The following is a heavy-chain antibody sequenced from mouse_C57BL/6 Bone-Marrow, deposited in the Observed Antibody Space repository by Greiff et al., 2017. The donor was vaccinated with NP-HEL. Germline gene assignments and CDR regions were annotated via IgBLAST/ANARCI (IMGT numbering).Heavy chain of an antibody. V-gene: IGHV5-6*02. CDR1: GFTFSSYG. CDR2: ISSGGSYT. J-gene: IGHJ4*01. Sequence: DVKLVESGGDLVKPGGSLKLSCAASGFTFSSYGMSWVRQTPDKRLEWVATISSGGSYTYYPDSVKGRFTISRDNAKNTLYLQMSSLKSEDTAMYYCARLGYYDYDGGGYAMDYWGQGTSVTVSS. CDR3: ARLGYYDYDGGGYAMDY. D-gene: IGHD2-4*01.